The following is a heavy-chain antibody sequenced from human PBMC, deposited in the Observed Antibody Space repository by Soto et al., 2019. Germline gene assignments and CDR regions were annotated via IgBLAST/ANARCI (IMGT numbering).Heavy chain of an antibody. CDR3: ARDLRQWLVWGAFDI. D-gene: IGHD6-19*01. CDR2: ISYDGSNK. CDR1: GFTFSSYA. V-gene: IGHV3-30-3*01. Sequence: GGSLRLSCAASGFTFSSYAMHWVRQAPGKGLEWVAVISYDGSNKYYADSVKGRFTISRDNSKNTLYLQMNSLRAEDTAVYYCARDLRQWLVWGAFDIWGQGTMVTVSS. J-gene: IGHJ3*02.